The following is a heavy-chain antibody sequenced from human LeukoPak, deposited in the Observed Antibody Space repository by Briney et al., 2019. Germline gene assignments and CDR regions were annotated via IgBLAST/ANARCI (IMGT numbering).Heavy chain of an antibody. Sequence: KTSETLSLTCTVSGGSISSYYWSWIRQPPGKGLEWIAYISDIGSINYNPSLKSRVTISVDTSKNQFSLKLSSVTAADTAVYYCAREAGTTGTYYFDYWGQGTLVTVSS. CDR3: AREAGTTGTYYFDY. V-gene: IGHV4-59*01. CDR2: ISDIGSI. CDR1: GGSISSYY. J-gene: IGHJ4*02. D-gene: IGHD1-14*01.